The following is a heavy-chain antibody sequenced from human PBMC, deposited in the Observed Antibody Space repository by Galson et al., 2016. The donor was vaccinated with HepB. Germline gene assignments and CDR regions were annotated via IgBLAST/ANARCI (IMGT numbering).Heavy chain of an antibody. J-gene: IGHJ4*02. V-gene: IGHV2-5*01. CDR2: LYYNDDK. D-gene: IGHD7-27*01. CDR3: AHSRRLGVFTLFDS. CDR1: GFSLNTDAVA. Sequence: PALVKPTQTLTLTCTFSGFSLNTDAVAVGWIRQPPGKALEWLGLLYYNDDKRYRPSLQSRLTITKAPSRDQVVLTMTNMDPVDTATYYCAHSRRLGVFTLFDSWGQGARVTVSS.